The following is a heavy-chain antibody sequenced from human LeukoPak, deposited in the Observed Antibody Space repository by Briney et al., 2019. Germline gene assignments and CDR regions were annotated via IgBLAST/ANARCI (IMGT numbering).Heavy chain of an antibody. CDR2: ISGSGGST. D-gene: IGHD6-19*01. Sequence: SGGSLRLSCAASGFTVSSNYMSWVRQAPGKGLEWVSAISGSGGSTYYADSVKGRFTISRDNSKNTLYLQMNSLRAEDTAVYYCAKSRGYSSGWFPDYWGQGTLVTVSS. J-gene: IGHJ4*02. V-gene: IGHV3-23*01. CDR1: GFTVSSNY. CDR3: AKSRGYSSGWFPDY.